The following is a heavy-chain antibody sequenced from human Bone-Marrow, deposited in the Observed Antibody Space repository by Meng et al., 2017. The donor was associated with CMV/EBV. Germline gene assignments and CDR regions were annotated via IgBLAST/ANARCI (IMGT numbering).Heavy chain of an antibody. J-gene: IGHJ4*02. CDR1: GFTFSSYS. CDR3: ARDPPPEMATNRGFDY. V-gene: IGHV3-21*01. Sequence: GASLKISCAASGFTFSSYSMNWVRQAPGKGLEWVSSISSSSSYIYYADSVKGRFTISRDNAKNSLYLQMNSLRAEDTAVYYCARDPPPEMATNRGFDYWGQGTLVTVSS. CDR2: ISSSSSYI. D-gene: IGHD5-24*01.